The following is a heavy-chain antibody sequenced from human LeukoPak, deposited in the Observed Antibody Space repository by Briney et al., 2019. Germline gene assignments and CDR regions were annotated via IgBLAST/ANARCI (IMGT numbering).Heavy chain of an antibody. V-gene: IGHV4-59*01. CDR1: GGSISSYY. Sequence: SETLSLTCSVSGGSISSYYWSWIRQPPGKGLEWIGYIYYSGSTNYNPSLKSRVTISLDTSKNQLSLKLSSVTAADTALYYCARDGGWYKRGLDYYYYYMDVWGKGTTVTVSS. CDR2: IYYSGST. D-gene: IGHD6-19*01. CDR3: ARDGGWYKRGLDYYYYYMDV. J-gene: IGHJ6*03.